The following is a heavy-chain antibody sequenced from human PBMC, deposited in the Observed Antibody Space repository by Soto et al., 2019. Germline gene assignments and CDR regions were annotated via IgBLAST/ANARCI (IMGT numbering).Heavy chain of an antibody. J-gene: IGHJ1*01. CDR1: GFTFSYYW. Sequence: GGSLRLSCAASGFTFSYYWMTWVRQAPGKGLEWVANIKPDGSEKYYADSVKGRFTISRDNAENSVDLQMNSLRDDDTAIYYCAKRRLNTITSLSDWWGQGVQVTVSA. CDR3: AKRRLNTITSLSDW. V-gene: IGHV3-7*05. CDR2: IKPDGSEK. D-gene: IGHD3-16*02.